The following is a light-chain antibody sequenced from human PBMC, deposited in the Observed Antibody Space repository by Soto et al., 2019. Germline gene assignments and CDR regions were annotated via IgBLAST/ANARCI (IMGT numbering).Light chain of an antibody. J-gene: IGKJ1*01. CDR2: AAS. V-gene: IGKV3-20*01. Sequence: EVVLTQSPCTVSLSPGERATLSCRASQSVTSNYLAWYQQKPVQAPRLLIYAASSRATGIPGRFSGGGSGADFTLSISRLESQDFAVYYAQHYGSSVPWTYGHGTKVEI. CDR1: QSVTSNY. CDR3: QHYGSSVPWT.